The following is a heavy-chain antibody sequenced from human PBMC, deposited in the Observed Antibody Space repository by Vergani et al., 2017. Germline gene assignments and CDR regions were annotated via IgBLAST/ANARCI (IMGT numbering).Heavy chain of an antibody. V-gene: IGHV3-23*01. D-gene: IGHD5-12*01. J-gene: IGHJ6*02. CDR3: AKANPRNSGYDYLYYYHGMYV. CDR2: ISGSGGST. CDR1: GFTFNHYA. Sequence: EVQLLESGGDLVQPGGSLRLSCAASGFTFNHYAMNWVRQAPGKGLEWVSGISGSGGSTYYAGSVKGRFTISRDSSKNTLYLQMNSLSAGDTAVYYCAKANPRNSGYDYLYYYHGMYVWGQGATVTVAS.